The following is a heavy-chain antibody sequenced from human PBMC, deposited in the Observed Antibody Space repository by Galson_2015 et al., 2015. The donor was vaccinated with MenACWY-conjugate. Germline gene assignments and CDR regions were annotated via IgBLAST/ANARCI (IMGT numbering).Heavy chain of an antibody. CDR2: TYYRCQWNN. Sequence: CAISGDSVSGNTAAWNWIRQSPSRGLEWLGRTYYRCQWNNDYTISVRGRITMNPDTYKNQVSLHLNYETPEDTAVYYCAIEVSVTYSFAYWGQGTLVTVSS. D-gene: IGHD2-15*01. CDR1: GDSVSGNTAA. V-gene: IGHV6-1*01. J-gene: IGHJ4*02. CDR3: AIEVSVTYSFAY.